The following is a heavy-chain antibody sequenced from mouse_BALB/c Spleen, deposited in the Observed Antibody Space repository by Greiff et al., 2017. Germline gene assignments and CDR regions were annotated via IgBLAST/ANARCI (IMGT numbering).Heavy chain of an antibody. D-gene: IGHD1-1*01. V-gene: IGHV14-3*02. CDR1: GFNIKDTY. J-gene: IGHJ2*01. Sequence: VQLQQSGAELVKPGASVKLSCTASGFNIKDTYMHWVKQRPEQGLEWIGRIDPANGNTKYDPKFQGKATITADTSSNTAYLQLSSLTSEDTAVYYCARTTVVATPFDYWGQGTTLTVSS. CDR2: IDPANGNT. CDR3: ARTTVVATPFDY.